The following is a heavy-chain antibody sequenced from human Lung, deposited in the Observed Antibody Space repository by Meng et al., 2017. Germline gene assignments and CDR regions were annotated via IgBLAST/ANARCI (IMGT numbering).Heavy chain of an antibody. CDR2: INHSGST. V-gene: IGHV4-34*01. CDR1: GGSFSDYY. Sequence: QVQQQRWAPGLLKPSETLFLTCVVSGGSFSDYYWSWIRQPPGKGLEWIGEINHSGSTNYNPSLESRATISVDTSQNNLSLKLSSVTAADSAVYYCARGPTTMAHDFDYWGQGTLVTVSS. D-gene: IGHD4-11*01. J-gene: IGHJ4*02. CDR3: ARGPTTMAHDFDY.